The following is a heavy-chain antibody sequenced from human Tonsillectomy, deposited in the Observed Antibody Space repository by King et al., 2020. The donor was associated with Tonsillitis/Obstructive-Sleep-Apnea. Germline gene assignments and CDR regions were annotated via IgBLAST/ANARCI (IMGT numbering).Heavy chain of an antibody. V-gene: IGHV3-30*04. D-gene: IGHD5-18*01. J-gene: IGHJ4*02. CDR2: ISYDGSNK. Sequence: VQLVESGGGVVQPGRSLRLSCATSGFTFTTYAMHWVRQAPGKGLEWVAVISYDGSNKYYADSVKGRFTISRDNSKNTLYLQMNSLRAEDTAVYYCARVTGRDTAMDDYFDYWGQGTLVTVSS. CDR3: ARVTGRDTAMDDYFDY. CDR1: GFTFTTYA.